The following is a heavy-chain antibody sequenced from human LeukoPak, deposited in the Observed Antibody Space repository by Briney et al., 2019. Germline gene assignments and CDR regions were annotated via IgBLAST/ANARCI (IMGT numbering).Heavy chain of an antibody. D-gene: IGHD6-19*01. CDR3: AKELGRVAGWTQASIPLGY. Sequence: PGRSLRLSCAASGFTFDDYAMPWVRQAPGKGLEWVSGISWNSGSIGYADSVKGRFTISRDNAKNSLYLQMNSLRAEDTAVYYCAKELGRVAGWTQASIPLGYWGQGTLVTVSS. J-gene: IGHJ4*02. CDR1: GFTFDDYA. V-gene: IGHV3-9*01. CDR2: ISWNSGSI.